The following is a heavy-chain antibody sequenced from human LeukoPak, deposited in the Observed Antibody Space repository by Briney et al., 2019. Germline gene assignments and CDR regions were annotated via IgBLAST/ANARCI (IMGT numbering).Heavy chain of an antibody. CDR1: GGSISSGSYY. CDR3: ARASSGWHYYYYMDV. CDR2: NYTSGST. Sequence: PSGTLSLTCTVSGGSISSGSYYWSWIRQPAGQGLEWIGRNYTSGSTNYNPALKSRVTISVDTSKNQFSLKLSSVTAADTAVYYCARASSGWHYYYYMDVWGKGTTVTVSS. V-gene: IGHV4-61*02. J-gene: IGHJ6*03. D-gene: IGHD6-19*01.